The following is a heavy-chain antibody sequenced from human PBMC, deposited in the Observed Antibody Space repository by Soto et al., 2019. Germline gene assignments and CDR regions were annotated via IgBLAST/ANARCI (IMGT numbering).Heavy chain of an antibody. D-gene: IGHD2-8*01. V-gene: IGHV3-23*01. CDR2: IISTGETT. J-gene: IGHJ4*02. CDR3: AHRSFITN. Sequence: GGSLRLSCVASGFTFTNYDMTWVRQAPGKGLELVSGIISTGETTYYADSVKGRFTVSRDNSKNMLYLQMISLRAEDTAVYYCAHRSFITNWGQGTLVTVSS. CDR1: GFTFTNYD.